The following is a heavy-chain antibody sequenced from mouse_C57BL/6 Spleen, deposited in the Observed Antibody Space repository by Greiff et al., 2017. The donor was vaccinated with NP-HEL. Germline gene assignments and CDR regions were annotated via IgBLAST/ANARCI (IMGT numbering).Heavy chain of an antibody. CDR1: GFTFSDYG. J-gene: IGHJ3*01. V-gene: IGHV5-17*01. CDR2: ISSGSSTI. Sequence: EVKLVESGGGLVKPGGSLKLSCAASGFTFSDYGMHWVRQAPEKGLEWVAYISSGSSTIYYADTVKGRVTISRDNAKNTLFLQMTMLRSEDTAMYYCARPHYYGSSSWFAYWGQGTLVTVSA. CDR3: ARPHYYGSSSWFAY. D-gene: IGHD1-1*01.